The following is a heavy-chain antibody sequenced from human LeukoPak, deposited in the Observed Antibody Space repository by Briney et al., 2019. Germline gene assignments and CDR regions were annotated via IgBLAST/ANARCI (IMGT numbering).Heavy chain of an antibody. CDR2: IQYDGSNK. J-gene: IGHJ6*02. Sequence: PGGSLRLSCAASGFTFSSYGMHWVRQAPGKGLEWVAFIQYDGSNKYYADSVKGRFTISRDNSKNTLYLQMNSLRAEDTAVYYCAKVPTTVTFYYYYYGMDVWGQGTTVTVSS. D-gene: IGHD4-17*01. CDR3: AKVPTTVTFYYYYYGMDV. CDR1: GFTFSSYG. V-gene: IGHV3-30*02.